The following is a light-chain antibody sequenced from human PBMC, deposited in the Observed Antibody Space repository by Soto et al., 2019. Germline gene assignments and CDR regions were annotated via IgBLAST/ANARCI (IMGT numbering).Light chain of an antibody. Sequence: QSALTQPASLSGSPGQSITISCTGTSSDIGAYDYVSWFQQHPGKAPKLMISEVNNRPSGVSNRFSGSKSGNTAYLTISGLQVEDEAEYFCFSFTTISTHVFGTGIKLTVL. V-gene: IGLV2-14*01. CDR1: SSDIGAYDY. CDR2: EVN. J-gene: IGLJ1*01. CDR3: FSFTTISTHV.